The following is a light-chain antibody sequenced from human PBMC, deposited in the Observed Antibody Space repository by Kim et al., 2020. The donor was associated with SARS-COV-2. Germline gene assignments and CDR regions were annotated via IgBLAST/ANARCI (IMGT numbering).Light chain of an antibody. J-gene: IGKJ4*01. V-gene: IGKV1-27*01. CDR1: QGISNY. Sequence: SSLSASVADTCRASQGISNYLAWYQQKPGKAPKVLIYAASVLRCGVPSRFSGSGSGTDFTLTINSLQLEDVATYYCQQHDTVQLTFGGGTKVDIK. CDR3: QQHDTVQLT. CDR2: AAS.